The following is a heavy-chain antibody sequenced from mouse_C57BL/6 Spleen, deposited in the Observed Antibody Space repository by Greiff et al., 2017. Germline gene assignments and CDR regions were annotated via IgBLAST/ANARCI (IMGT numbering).Heavy chain of an antibody. V-gene: IGHV1-81*01. CDR1: GYTFTSYG. J-gene: IGHJ2*01. Sequence: VQLQESGAELARPGASVKLSCKASGYTFTSYGISWVKQRTGQGLEWIGEIYPRSGNTYYNEKFKGKATLTADKSSSTAYMELRSLTSEDSAVYFCARYGNYGGNYFDYWGQGTTLTVSS. CDR2: IYPRSGNT. D-gene: IGHD2-1*01. CDR3: ARYGNYGGNYFDY.